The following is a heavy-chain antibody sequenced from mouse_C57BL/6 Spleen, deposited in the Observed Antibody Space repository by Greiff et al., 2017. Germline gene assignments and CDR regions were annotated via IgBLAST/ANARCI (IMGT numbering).Heavy chain of an antibody. CDR3: ARHQNYYGSSYGAMDY. CDR2: INSDGGST. D-gene: IGHD1-1*01. V-gene: IGHV5-2*01. Sequence: EVKLMESGGGLVQPGESLKLSCESNEYEFPSHDMSWVRKTPEKRLELVAAINSDGGSTYYPDTMERRFIISRDNTKKTLYLQMSSLRSEDTALYYCARHQNYYGSSYGAMDYWGQGTSVTVSS. CDR1: EYEFPSHD. J-gene: IGHJ4*01.